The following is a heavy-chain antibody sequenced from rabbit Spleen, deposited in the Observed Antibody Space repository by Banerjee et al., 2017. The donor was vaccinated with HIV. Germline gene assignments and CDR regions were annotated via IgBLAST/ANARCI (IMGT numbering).Heavy chain of an antibody. D-gene: IGHD8-1*01. Sequence: QEQVVESGGGLVQPGGSLKLSCKASGFDFSDYGVSWVRQAPGKGLEWIGYIDPVFGTTNYANWVNGRFTISSHNAQNTLYLQMTSLTVADTATYFCARDTGSSFSSYGMDLWGPGTLVTVS. J-gene: IGHJ6*01. CDR1: GFDFSDYG. CDR2: IDPVFGTT. V-gene: IGHV1S47*01. CDR3: ARDTGSSFSSYGMDL.